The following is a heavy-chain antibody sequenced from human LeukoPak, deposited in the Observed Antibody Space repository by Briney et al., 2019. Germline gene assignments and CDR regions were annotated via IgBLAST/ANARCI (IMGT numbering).Heavy chain of an antibody. CDR2: ISGSGGST. D-gene: IGHD3-22*01. CDR1: GFTFSSYA. CDR3: AKILSYYDSSGSFGYMDV. V-gene: IGHV3-23*01. J-gene: IGHJ6*03. Sequence: GGSLRLSCAASGFTFSSYAMSWVRQAPGKGLEWVSAISGSGGSTYYADSVKGRFTISRDNSKYTLYLQMNSLRAEDTAVYYCAKILSYYDSSGSFGYMDVWGKGTTVTVSS.